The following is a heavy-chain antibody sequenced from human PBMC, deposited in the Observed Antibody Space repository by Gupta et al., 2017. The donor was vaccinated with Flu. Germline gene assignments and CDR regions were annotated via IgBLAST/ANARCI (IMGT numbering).Heavy chain of an antibody. CDR2: INPDNGNT. D-gene: IGHD3-22*01. CDR3: ARDIQDSSGYFQFGNFQH. Sequence: QVHLVQSGAAVKKPGASVKVSCKASGYTFTRYSIHWVRQAPGQRLEWMGRINPDNGNTKYSETLQGRVTITRDTSASTVYMELSSLRSEDTAVYYCARDIQDSSGYFQFGNFQHWGQGTLVIVSS. V-gene: IGHV1-3*01. J-gene: IGHJ1*01. CDR1: GYTFTRYS.